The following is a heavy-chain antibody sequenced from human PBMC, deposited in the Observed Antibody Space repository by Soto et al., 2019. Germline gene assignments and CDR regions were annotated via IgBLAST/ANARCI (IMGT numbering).Heavy chain of an antibody. V-gene: IGHV1-8*01. J-gene: IGHJ3*02. CDR1: GYTFTSYD. Sequence: ASVKVSCKASGYTFTSYDINWVRQATGQGLEWMGWMNPNSGNTGYAQKFQGRVTMTRNTSISTAYMELSSLRSEDTAVYYCARGSYSYDAFDIWGQGTMVTVSS. D-gene: IGHD5-18*01. CDR2: MNPNSGNT. CDR3: ARGSYSYDAFDI.